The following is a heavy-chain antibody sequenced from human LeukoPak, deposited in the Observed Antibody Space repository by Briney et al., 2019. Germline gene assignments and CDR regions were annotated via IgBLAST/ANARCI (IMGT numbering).Heavy chain of an antibody. CDR1: GGSISSSNW. D-gene: IGHD2-2*02. V-gene: IGHV4-4*02. Sequence: SGTLSPTCAVSGGSISSSNWWSWVRQPPGKGLEWIGEIYHSGTTNYNPSLKSRVTMSVDKSKNQFSLKLSSVTAADTAVYYCASRTGYCSSTSCYSFDSWGQGTLVTVSS. J-gene: IGHJ4*02. CDR2: IYHSGTT. CDR3: ASRTGYCSSTSCYSFDS.